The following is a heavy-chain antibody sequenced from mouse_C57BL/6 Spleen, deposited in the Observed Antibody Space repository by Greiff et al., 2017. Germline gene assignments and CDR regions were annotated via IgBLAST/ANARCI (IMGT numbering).Heavy chain of an antibody. CDR1: GYTFTSYW. CDR2: IHPNSGST. D-gene: IGHD2-4*01. CDR3: ARKDDYLFAY. V-gene: IGHV1-64*01. J-gene: IGHJ3*01. Sequence: QVQLQQPGAELVKPGASVKLSCKASGYTFTSYWMHWVKQRPGQGLEWIGMIHPNSGSTNYNEKFKGKATLTVDKSSSTAYMQLSSLTSEDAAVYYCARKDDYLFAYWGQGTLVTVSA.